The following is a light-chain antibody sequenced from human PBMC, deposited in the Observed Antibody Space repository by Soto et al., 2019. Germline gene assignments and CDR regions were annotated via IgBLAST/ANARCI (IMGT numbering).Light chain of an antibody. V-gene: IGKV1-27*01. CDR3: QKYNGALWT. Sequence: DIQMTQSPSTLSASVGDRVTITCRASQSVRSWLAWYQQKPGRAPKLLIYAASALQLGVPSRFSGSGSGTDFTLTINSLQPEDVATYYCQKYNGALWTFGQGTKVDIK. J-gene: IGKJ1*01. CDR1: QSVRSW. CDR2: AAS.